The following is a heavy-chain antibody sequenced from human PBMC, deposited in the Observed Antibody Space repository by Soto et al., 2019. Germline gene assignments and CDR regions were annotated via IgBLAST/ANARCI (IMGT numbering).Heavy chain of an antibody. CDR2: ISGSGGST. V-gene: IGHV3-23*01. Sequence: EVQLLESGGGLVQPGGSLRLSCAASGFTFSLYAMSLVRQAPGKGLEWVSVISGSGGSTYYADSVKGRFTVSRDNSKNTLYLQMNSLGVEDTAVYYCAKSVGGTNYYYGMDVWGRGTTVTVSS. CDR3: AKSVGGTNYYYGMDV. D-gene: IGHD2-15*01. CDR1: GFTFSLYA. J-gene: IGHJ6*02.